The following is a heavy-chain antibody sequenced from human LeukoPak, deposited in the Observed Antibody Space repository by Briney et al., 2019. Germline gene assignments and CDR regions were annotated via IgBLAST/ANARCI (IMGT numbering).Heavy chain of an antibody. D-gene: IGHD4-17*01. V-gene: IGHV4-61*02. Sequence: PSETLSLTCTVSGGSLSSGTYYWGWLRQPAGKGLEWIGRIYTSGSTNYNPSLKSRGTISVDTSKNQFSLKLSSVTAADTAVYYCARAGDYVGIDYWGQGTLVTVSS. CDR2: IYTSGST. CDR3: ARAGDYVGIDY. J-gene: IGHJ4*02. CDR1: GGSLSSGTYY.